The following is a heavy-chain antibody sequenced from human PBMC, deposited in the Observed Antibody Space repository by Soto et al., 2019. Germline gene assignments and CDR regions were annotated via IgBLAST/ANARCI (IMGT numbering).Heavy chain of an antibody. V-gene: IGHV1-58*01. CDR3: AATYCGSTSCYVRDFYQYGKDA. Sequence: ASVKVSCKASGFAFTTSGVHWVRQARGQHLEWIGWIVVGSGNTNYAQKFQERVTITRDMSTSTAYMELSSLRSEDTAVYYCAATYCGSTSCYVRDFYQYGKDAWGQGTTVTVSS. D-gene: IGHD2-2*01. CDR2: IVVGSGNT. CDR1: GFAFTTSG. J-gene: IGHJ6*02.